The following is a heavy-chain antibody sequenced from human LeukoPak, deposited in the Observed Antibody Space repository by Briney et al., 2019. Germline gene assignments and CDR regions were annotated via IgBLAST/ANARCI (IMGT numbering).Heavy chain of an antibody. CDR3: VRDFSDYGDSY. V-gene: IGHV3-48*04. Sequence: GGSLRLSCAASGFTFSSYSTNWVRQAPGKGLEWISYITSSSSSIYYADSVKGRFTISRDNAKNSLYLQMNSLRAEDTAVYYCVRDFSDYGDSYWGQGTLVTVSS. CDR1: GFTFSSYS. D-gene: IGHD4-17*01. CDR2: ITSSSSSI. J-gene: IGHJ4*02.